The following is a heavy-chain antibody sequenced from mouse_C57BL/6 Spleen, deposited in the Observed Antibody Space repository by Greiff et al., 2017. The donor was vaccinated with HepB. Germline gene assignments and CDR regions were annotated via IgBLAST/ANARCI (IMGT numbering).Heavy chain of an antibody. CDR1: GFTFSDYG. CDR2: ISSGSSTI. V-gene: IGHV5-17*01. D-gene: IGHD1-1*01. CDR3: ARRYYGSSPGFDY. Sequence: EVKLMESGGGLVKPGGSLKLSCAASGFTFSDYGMHWVRQAPEKGLEWVAYISSGSSTIYYADTVKGRFTISRDNAKNTLFLQMTSLRSEDTAMYYCARRYYGSSPGFDYWGQGTTLTVSS. J-gene: IGHJ2*01.